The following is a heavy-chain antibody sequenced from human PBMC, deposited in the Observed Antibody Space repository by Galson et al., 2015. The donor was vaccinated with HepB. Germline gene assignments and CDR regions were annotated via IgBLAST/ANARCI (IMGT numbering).Heavy chain of an antibody. CDR1: GFTFSSYE. V-gene: IGHV3-48*03. CDR3: ARSKSPSSPSDN. Sequence: SLRLSCATSGFTFSSYEMNWVRQAPGKGLEWVSYISNSGSTKKYVDSVKGRFTISRDNAQNSLSLQMNSLRAEDTAIYYCARSKSPSSPSDNWGQGTLVTVSS. J-gene: IGHJ4*02. CDR2: ISNSGSTK. D-gene: IGHD6-13*01.